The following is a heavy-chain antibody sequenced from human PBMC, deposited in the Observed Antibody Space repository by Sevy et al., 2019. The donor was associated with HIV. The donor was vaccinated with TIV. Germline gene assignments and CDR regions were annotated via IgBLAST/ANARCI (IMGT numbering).Heavy chain of an antibody. V-gene: IGHV4-4*07. J-gene: IGHJ6*02. CDR2: IYTSGST. D-gene: IGHD3-16*01. CDR3: ARVTDYVWGSYGMDV. CDR1: GGSISSYY. Sequence: SETLSLTCTVSGGSISSYYWSWIRQPAGKGLEWNGRIYTSGSTNYNPSLKSRVTMSVDTSKNQFSLNLSSVTAADTAVYYCARVTDYVWGSYGMDVWGQGTTVTVSS.